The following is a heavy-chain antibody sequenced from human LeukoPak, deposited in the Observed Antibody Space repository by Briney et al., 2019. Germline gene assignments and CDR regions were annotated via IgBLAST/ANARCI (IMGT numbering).Heavy chain of an antibody. Sequence: PSETLSLTCTVSGGSISSSSYYWGWIRQPPGKGLEWIGSIYYSGSTYYNPSLKSRVTISVDTSKNQFSLKLSSVTAADTAVYYCARDLRGYDFWSGPALDYYMDVWGKGTTVTVSS. D-gene: IGHD3-3*01. V-gene: IGHV4-39*07. CDR1: GGSISSSSYY. CDR2: IYYSGST. CDR3: ARDLRGYDFWSGPALDYYMDV. J-gene: IGHJ6*03.